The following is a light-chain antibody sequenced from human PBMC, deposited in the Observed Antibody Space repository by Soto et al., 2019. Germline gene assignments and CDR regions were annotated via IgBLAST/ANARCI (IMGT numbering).Light chain of an antibody. CDR3: QQRSNWPPIT. J-gene: IGKJ5*01. V-gene: IGKV3-11*01. CDR2: DAS. CDR1: QSVSRY. Sequence: EIVLTQSPATLSLSPGERATLSCRASQSVSRYLAWYQQTPGQAPRLLIYDASNRATGIPARFSGSGSGTDFTLTISSLEPEDFAVYYCQQRSNWPPITFGQGTRLEI.